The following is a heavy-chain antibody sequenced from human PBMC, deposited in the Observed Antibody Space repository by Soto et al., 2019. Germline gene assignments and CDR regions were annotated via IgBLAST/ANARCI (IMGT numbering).Heavy chain of an antibody. J-gene: IGHJ4*02. D-gene: IGHD3-10*01. Sequence: HPGGSLRLSCAASGFTFSSYAMSWVHQAPGKGLEWVSAISGSGGSTYYADSVKGRFTISRDNSKNTLYLQMNSLRAEDTAVYYCAKELWFGSNPQVVDYWGQGTLVTVSS. V-gene: IGHV3-23*01. CDR2: ISGSGGST. CDR1: GFTFSSYA. CDR3: AKELWFGSNPQVVDY.